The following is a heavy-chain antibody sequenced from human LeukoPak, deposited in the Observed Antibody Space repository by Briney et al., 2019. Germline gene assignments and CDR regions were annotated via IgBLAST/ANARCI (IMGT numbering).Heavy chain of an antibody. J-gene: IGHJ6*03. CDR2: MNPNSGNT. D-gene: IGHD3/OR15-3a*01. V-gene: IGHV1-8*01. CDR1: GYTFPSYD. Sequence: ASVKVSCKTSGYTFPSYDINWVRQATGQGPEWMGWMNPNSGNTGYAQKFQGRVTMTKNASITTAYMELSSLTSEDTAVYYCARALSWTTQSYYYMDVWGKGTTVTVSS. CDR3: ARALSWTTQSYYYMDV.